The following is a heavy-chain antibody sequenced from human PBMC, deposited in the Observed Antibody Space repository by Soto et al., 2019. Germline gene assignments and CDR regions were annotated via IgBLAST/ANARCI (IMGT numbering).Heavy chain of an antibody. Sequence: GESLKISCKGSGYRFTNYWIGWVRQMPGKGLEWMGIIYLGDSDTRYSPSFKGQVTISADKSISTAYLQWSSLKASDTAMYYCARWPTVAGTPYYFDYWGQGTLVTVSS. D-gene: IGHD6-19*01. J-gene: IGHJ4*02. CDR1: GYRFTNYW. CDR2: IYLGDSDT. V-gene: IGHV5-51*01. CDR3: ARWPTVAGTPYYFDY.